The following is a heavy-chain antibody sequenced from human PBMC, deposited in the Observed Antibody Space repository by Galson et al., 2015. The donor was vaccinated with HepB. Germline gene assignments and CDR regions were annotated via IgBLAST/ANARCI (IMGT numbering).Heavy chain of an antibody. CDR2: ISSSSSYI. J-gene: IGHJ6*02. CDR3: ARARSSWGYYYYGMDV. CDR1: GFTFSSYS. D-gene: IGHD6-13*01. Sequence: SLRLSCAASGFTFSSYSMNWVRQAPGKGLEWVSSISSSSSYIYYADSVKGRFTISRDNAKNSLYLQMNSLRAEDTAVYYCARARSSWGYYYYGMDVWGQGTTVTVSS. V-gene: IGHV3-21*01.